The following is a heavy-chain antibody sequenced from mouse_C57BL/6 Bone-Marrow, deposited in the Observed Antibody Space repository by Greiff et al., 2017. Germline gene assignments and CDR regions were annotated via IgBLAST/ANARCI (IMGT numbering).Heavy chain of an antibody. CDR3: ARSDLLLRNN. V-gene: IGHV1-64*01. Sequence: QVQLQQPGAELVKPGASVKLSCKASGYTFTSYWMHWVKQRPGQGLEWIGMIPPNSGSTNYNEKFKSKATLTVDKSSSTAYMQLSSLTSQDSTVYYCARSDLLLRNNWGQGTTHPGSS. CDR2: IPPNSGST. D-gene: IGHD1-1*01. CDR1: GYTFTSYW. J-gene: IGHJ2*01.